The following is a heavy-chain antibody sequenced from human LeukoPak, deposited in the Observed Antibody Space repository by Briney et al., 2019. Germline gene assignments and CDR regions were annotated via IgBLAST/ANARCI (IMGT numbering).Heavy chain of an antibody. CDR3: AREGYSGYDRYFDY. J-gene: IGHJ4*02. V-gene: IGHV3-21*01. CDR1: GITFSGYS. D-gene: IGHD5-12*01. CDR2: ISSSSTYI. Sequence: GGSLRLSCAASGITFSGYSMNWVRQAPGKGLEWVSSISSSSTYIYYADSVKGRSTISRDNAKNSLYLQMNSLRAEDTAVYYCAREGYSGYDRYFDYWGQGTLVTVSS.